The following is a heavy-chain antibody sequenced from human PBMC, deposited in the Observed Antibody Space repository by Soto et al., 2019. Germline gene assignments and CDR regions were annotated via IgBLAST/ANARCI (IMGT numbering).Heavy chain of an antibody. V-gene: IGHV1-69*01. J-gene: IGHJ6*02. D-gene: IGHD2-2*01. CDR3: ARGSPAAAGEYYYYYGMDV. CDR2: IIPIFGTA. CDR1: GGTFSSYA. Sequence: QVQLVQSGAEVKKPGSSVKVSCKASGGTFSSYAISWVRQAPGQGLEWMGGIIPIFGTANYAQKFQGRVTITADESTSPAHMELSSLRSEDTAVYYCARGSPAAAGEYYYYYGMDVWGQGTTVTVSS.